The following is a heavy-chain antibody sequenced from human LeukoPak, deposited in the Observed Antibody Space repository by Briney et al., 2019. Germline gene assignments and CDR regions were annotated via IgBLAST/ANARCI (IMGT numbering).Heavy chain of an antibody. D-gene: IGHD6-13*01. CDR2: IYYSGST. V-gene: IGHV4-38-2*01. J-gene: IGHJ4*02. Sequence: PSETLSLTCAVSGYSIGSSYYWGWIRQPPGKGLEWIGSIYYSGSTYYNPSLKSRVTISVDTSKNQFSLKLSSMTAADTAVYYCARQGYGDSSSWFYFDYWGQGTLVTVSS. CDR1: GYSIGSSYY. CDR3: ARQGYGDSSSWFYFDY.